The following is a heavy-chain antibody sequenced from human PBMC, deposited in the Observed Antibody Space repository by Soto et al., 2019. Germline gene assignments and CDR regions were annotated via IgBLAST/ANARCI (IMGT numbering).Heavy chain of an antibody. Sequence: ASVKVSCKASGYTFTSYAMHWVRQAPGQRLEWMGWINAGNGNTKYSQKFQGRVTITRDTSASTAYMELSSLRSEDTAVYYCARGVGSSSWYKGDYFDYWGQGTLVTVS. V-gene: IGHV1-3*01. CDR2: INAGNGNT. J-gene: IGHJ4*02. CDR3: ARGVGSSSWYKGDYFDY. D-gene: IGHD6-13*01. CDR1: GYTFTSYA.